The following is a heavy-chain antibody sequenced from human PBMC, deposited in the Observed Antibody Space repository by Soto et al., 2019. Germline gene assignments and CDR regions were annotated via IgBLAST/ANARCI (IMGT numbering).Heavy chain of an antibody. D-gene: IGHD1-26*01. V-gene: IGHV3-30*18. CDR2: VSNDGNTK. CDR3: AKEGSGSRYAFDV. Sequence: QVQLVESGGGVVQPGTSLRLSCAASGFTFSSHGMHWVRQAPGKGLEWVAVVSNDGNTKYYADSVKGRLTLSRDNSKNPLSLQMNSLSSEDTAVYYCAKEGSGSRYAFDVWGQGTMVTVSS. CDR1: GFTFSSHG. J-gene: IGHJ3*01.